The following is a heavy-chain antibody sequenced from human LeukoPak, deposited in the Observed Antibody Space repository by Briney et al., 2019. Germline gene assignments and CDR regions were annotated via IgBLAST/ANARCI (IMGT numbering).Heavy chain of an antibody. Sequence: SETLSLTCTVSGDSISSGSYYWTWIRQPAGKGLEWIGRIYTCGSTINNPSLKNTNYNPSLKSRLTMSVDRSKNQFSLKMTSVTAADTAMYYCARDTALWTFDIWGQGTMVTVSS. CDR2: IYTCGSTINNPSLKNT. CDR3: ARDTALWTFDI. V-gene: IGHV4-61*02. D-gene: IGHD2-21*02. J-gene: IGHJ3*02. CDR1: GDSISSGSYY.